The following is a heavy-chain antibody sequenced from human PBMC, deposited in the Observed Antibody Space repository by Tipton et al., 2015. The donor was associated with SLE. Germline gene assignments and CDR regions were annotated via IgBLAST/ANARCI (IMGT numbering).Heavy chain of an antibody. CDR2: IRYDGSDD. CDR1: GFTFSSYG. D-gene: IGHD1-14*01. J-gene: IGHJ4*02. V-gene: IGHV3-30*02. Sequence: SLRLSCAASGFTFSSYGMHWVRQAPGKGLEWLAFIRYDGSDDSYADAVKGRFTISRDNSKNTLYVQMNSLRSEDTAVYYCAKGNQQFHPIDYWGQGTLVTTFS. CDR3: AKGNQQFHPIDY.